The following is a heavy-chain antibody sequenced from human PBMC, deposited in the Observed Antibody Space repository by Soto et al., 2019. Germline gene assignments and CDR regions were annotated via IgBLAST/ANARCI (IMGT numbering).Heavy chain of an antibody. Sequence: PGESLKISCAASGFTFSSYWMSWVRQAPGKGLEWVANIKQDGSEKYYVGSVKGRLTISRDNAKNSLYLQMNSLRAEDTAVYYCARGRYCSSSTSCSYFYYWGQGTLVTVSS. J-gene: IGHJ4*02. CDR2: IKQDGSEK. V-gene: IGHV3-7*03. CDR1: GFTFSSYW. CDR3: ARGRYCSSSTSCSYFYY. D-gene: IGHD2-2*01.